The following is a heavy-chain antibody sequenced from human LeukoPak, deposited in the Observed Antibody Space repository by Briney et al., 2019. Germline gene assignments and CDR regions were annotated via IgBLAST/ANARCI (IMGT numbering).Heavy chain of an antibody. CDR1: RGSLISDY. CDR2: IYGIRIT. CDR3: ARLKFYDRTGYSPGYYMAV. D-gene: IGHD3-22*01. Sequence: SETLSLTCALSRGSLISDYSSCIRQSAGTGLEWIGRIYGIRITDYNPSLKSRVTMSPDTSRQQFSLRLTSVTAADTAVHYCARLKFYDRTGYSPGYYMAVWGKGSTV. J-gene: IGHJ6*03. V-gene: IGHV4-4*07.